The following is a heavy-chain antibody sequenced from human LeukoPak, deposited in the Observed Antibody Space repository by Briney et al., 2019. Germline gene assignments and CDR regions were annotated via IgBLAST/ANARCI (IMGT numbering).Heavy chain of an antibody. D-gene: IGHD3-3*01. Sequence: ASVKVSCKASGYTFTGYYMHWVRQAPGQGLEWMGWINPNSGGTNYAQKFQGRVTMTRDTSISTAYMELSRLRSDDTAMYYCAREYYDFWSGEMRPPMRYWGQGTLVTVSS. CDR1: GYTFTGYY. V-gene: IGHV1-2*02. CDR2: INPNSGGT. CDR3: AREYYDFWSGEMRPPMRY. J-gene: IGHJ4*02.